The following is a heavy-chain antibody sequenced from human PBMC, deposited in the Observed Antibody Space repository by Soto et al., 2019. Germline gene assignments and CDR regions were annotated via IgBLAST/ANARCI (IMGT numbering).Heavy chain of an antibody. V-gene: IGHV4-39*01. CDR1: VGSIISSSYY. J-gene: IGHJ4*02. D-gene: IGHD5-12*01. Sequence: SETLSLTCTVSVGSIISSSYYWGWIRQPPGKGLEWIGSIYYSGSTYYNPSLESRVTISVDTSKNQFSLKLSSVTAADTAVYYCARQGGYEAARTKKVDYWGQGTLVTVS. CDR3: ARQGGYEAARTKKVDY. CDR2: IYYSGST.